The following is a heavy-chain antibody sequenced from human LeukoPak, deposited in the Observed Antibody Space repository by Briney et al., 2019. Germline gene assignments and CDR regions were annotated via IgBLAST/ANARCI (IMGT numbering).Heavy chain of an antibody. CDR1: GYTFTSYY. D-gene: IGHD5-24*01. CDR2: INPSGGST. CDR3: ARDGYTPKTGSDYYFDY. V-gene: IGHV1-46*01. Sequence: ASVKVSCKASGYTFTSYYMHWVRQAPGQGLEWMGIINPSGGSTSNAQKFQGRVTMTRDTTTSTVYMELSSLRSEDAAVYYCARDGYTPKTGSDYYFDYWGQGTLVTVSS. J-gene: IGHJ4*02.